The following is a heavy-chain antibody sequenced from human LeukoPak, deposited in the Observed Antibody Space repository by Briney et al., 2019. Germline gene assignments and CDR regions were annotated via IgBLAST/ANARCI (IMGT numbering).Heavy chain of an antibody. CDR3: ANTYNYYDSSGYLDY. CDR1: GFTFSDYA. CDR2: ISKDGSDK. D-gene: IGHD3-22*01. Sequence: GGSLRLSCAASGFTFSDYAMHWVRQAPGKGLEWVAVISKDGSDKYYPDSVKGRFTISRDNSKNTLYLQMNSLRAEDTAVYYCANTYNYYDSSGYLDYWGQGTLVTVSS. V-gene: IGHV3-30-3*01. J-gene: IGHJ4*02.